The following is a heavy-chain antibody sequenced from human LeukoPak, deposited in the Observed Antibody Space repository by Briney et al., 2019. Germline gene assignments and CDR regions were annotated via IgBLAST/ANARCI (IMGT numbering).Heavy chain of an antibody. Sequence: SVKLLCNTSGHSFTNFYIHWVPQDPGQGLEWMGMVNPSGGSTISAQKFQDKFNMTTDKSTRIVYMEMTGLTSDDTGIYYCARDAFWGQGTQVTVSS. D-gene: IGHD3-3*02. V-gene: IGHV1-46*01. CDR1: GHSFTNFY. CDR3: ARDAF. J-gene: IGHJ4*02. CDR2: VNPSGGST.